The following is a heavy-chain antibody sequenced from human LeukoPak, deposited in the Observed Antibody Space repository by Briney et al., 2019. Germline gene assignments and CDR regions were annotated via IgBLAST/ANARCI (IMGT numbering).Heavy chain of an antibody. D-gene: IGHD2-2*01. CDR3: ARGGGYCSSTSCLSPMREFDY. CDR2: INHSGGT. CDR1: GGSFSGYY. V-gene: IGHV4-34*01. J-gene: IGHJ4*02. Sequence: SETLSLTCAVYGGSFSGYYWSWIRQPPGKGLEWIGEINHSGGTNYNPSLKSRVTISVDTSKNQFSLKLSSVTAADTAVYYCARGGGYCSSTSCLSPMREFDYWGQGTLVTVSS.